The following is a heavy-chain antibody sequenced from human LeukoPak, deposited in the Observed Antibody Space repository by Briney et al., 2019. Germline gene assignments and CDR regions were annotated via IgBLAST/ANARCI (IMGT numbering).Heavy chain of an antibody. J-gene: IGHJ6*03. V-gene: IGHV3-21*01. CDR1: GFTFSSYS. Sequence: PGGSLRLSCAASGFTFSSYSMNWVRQATGKGLEWVSSISSSSSYIYYADSVKGRFTISRDNAKNSLYLQMNSLRAEDTAVYYCARERSLAIYYYYYMDVWGKGTTVTVSS. CDR2: ISSSSSYI. CDR3: ARERSLAIYYYYYMDV. D-gene: IGHD3-3*02.